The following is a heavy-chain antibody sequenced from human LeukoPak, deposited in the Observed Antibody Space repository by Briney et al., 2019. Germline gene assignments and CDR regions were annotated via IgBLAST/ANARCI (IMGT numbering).Heavy chain of an antibody. V-gene: IGHV3-53*01. CDR3: ARDSYDSSGYAFDI. CDR1: GFTISKYY. CDR2: IYAARTT. D-gene: IGHD3-22*01. Sequence: GGSLRLSCAASGFTISKYYMRWVRQARGKGVEGGSVIYAARTTYYADSVKSRFTISRDNSKNTLYLQMNSLRAEDTAMYYCARDSYDSSGYAFDIWGQGTLVTVSS. J-gene: IGHJ3*02.